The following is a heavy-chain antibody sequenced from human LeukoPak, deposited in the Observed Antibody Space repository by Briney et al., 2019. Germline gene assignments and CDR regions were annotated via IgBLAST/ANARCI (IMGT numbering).Heavy chain of an antibody. V-gene: IGHV3-30*18. Sequence: GGSLRLSCAASGFTFSSYGMHWVRQAPGKGLEWVAVISYDGSNKYHADSVKGRFTISRDNSKNTLYLQMNSLRAEDTAVYYCAKGLAVAGISFDYWGQGTLVTVSS. D-gene: IGHD6-19*01. CDR1: GFTFSSYG. CDR2: ISYDGSNK. CDR3: AKGLAVAGISFDY. J-gene: IGHJ4*02.